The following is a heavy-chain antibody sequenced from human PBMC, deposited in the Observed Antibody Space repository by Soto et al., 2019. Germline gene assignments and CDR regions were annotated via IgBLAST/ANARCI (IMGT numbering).Heavy chain of an antibody. J-gene: IGHJ5*02. CDR1: GGSISSYY. V-gene: IGHV4-59*01. CDR3: ARSGQKYYDILTGYYNGFDP. CDR2: NYYSGST. Sequence: SETLSLTCTVSGGSISSYYWSWIRQPPGKGLERIGYNYYSGSTNYNPSLKSRVTISVDTSKNQFSLKLSSVTAADTAVYYCARSGQKYYDILTGYYNGFDPWGQGTLVTVSS. D-gene: IGHD3-9*01.